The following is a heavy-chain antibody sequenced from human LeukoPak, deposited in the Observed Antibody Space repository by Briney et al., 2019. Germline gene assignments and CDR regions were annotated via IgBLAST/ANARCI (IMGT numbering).Heavy chain of an antibody. Sequence: SETLSLTCTVSGGSISSYYWSWIRQPPGKRLEWIGHIYYSGSTNYNPSLKSRVTISVDTSKNQFSLRLSSVTAADTAIYHCARLRSYGGNRGIDYWGQGTLVAVSS. CDR2: IYYSGST. D-gene: IGHD4-23*01. CDR3: ARLRSYGGNRGIDY. J-gene: IGHJ4*02. V-gene: IGHV4-59*08. CDR1: GGSISSYY.